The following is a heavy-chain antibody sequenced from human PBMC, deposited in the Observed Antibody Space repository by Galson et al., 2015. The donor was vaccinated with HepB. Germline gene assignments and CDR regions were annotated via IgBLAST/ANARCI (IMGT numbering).Heavy chain of an antibody. CDR1: GFTFGDYA. Sequence: SLRLSCATSGFTFGDYAVSWFRQSPGKGLEWIGFIRSRTYGGTTEYAASVKGRFTISRDDSKSAAYVQMNSLKTEDTAVYYCSRVVVVVQAATFIDYWGQGTLVTVSS. CDR3: SRVVVVVQAATFIDY. J-gene: IGHJ4*02. CDR2: IRSRTYGGTT. V-gene: IGHV3-49*03. D-gene: IGHD2-2*01.